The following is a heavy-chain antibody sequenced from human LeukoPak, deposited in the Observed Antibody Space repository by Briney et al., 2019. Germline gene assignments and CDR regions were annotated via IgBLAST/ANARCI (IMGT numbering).Heavy chain of an antibody. Sequence: GRSLRLSCAASGFTFSSYGMHWVRQAPGKGLEWVAVISYDGSNKYYADSVKGRFTISRDNSKNTLYLQMNSLRAEDTAVYYCARDPYRDILTGYSSSDYWGQGTLVTVSS. J-gene: IGHJ4*02. CDR1: GFTFSSYG. CDR3: ARDPYRDILTGYSSSDY. CDR2: ISYDGSNK. D-gene: IGHD3-9*01. V-gene: IGHV3-30*03.